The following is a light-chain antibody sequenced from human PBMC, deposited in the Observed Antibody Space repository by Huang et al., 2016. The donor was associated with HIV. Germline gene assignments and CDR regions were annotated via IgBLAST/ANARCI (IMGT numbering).Light chain of an antibody. Sequence: DIVMTQSPDFLAVSLGKRATISCKSSHSLLNSPNNKNYLAWYQQNPGQPPKLLIYWASIRKSGVPDRFIGSGSGTDFTLTISSLQAEDVAVYFCQQYFFSPMTFGPGTKVDI. CDR1: HSLLNSPNNKNY. V-gene: IGKV4-1*01. CDR3: QQYFFSPMT. J-gene: IGKJ3*01. CDR2: WAS.